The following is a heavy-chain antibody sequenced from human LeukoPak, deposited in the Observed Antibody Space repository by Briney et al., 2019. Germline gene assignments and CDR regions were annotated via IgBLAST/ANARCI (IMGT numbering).Heavy chain of an antibody. D-gene: IGHD5-18*01. J-gene: IGHJ5*02. CDR1: GFTFSSYS. CDR2: ISSSSSYI. CDR3: ARGDTAMARRAHSFDP. V-gene: IGHV3-21*01. Sequence: GGSLRLSCAASGFTFSSYSMNWVRQAQGKGLEWVSSISSSSSYIYYADSVKGRFTISRDNAKNSLYLQMNSLRAEDTAVYYCARGDTAMARRAHSFDPWGQGTLVTVSS.